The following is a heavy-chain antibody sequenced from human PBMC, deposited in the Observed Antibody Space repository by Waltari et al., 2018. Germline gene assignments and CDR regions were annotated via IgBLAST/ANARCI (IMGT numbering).Heavy chain of an antibody. J-gene: IGHJ5*02. Sequence: EVQLVQSGAEVKKPGESLKISCKGSGYSFTRYWIGWVRQMPGQGLEWMGIIYPGDSDTRYSPSFQGQVTISADKSISTAYLQWSSLKASDTAMYYCARLRESGLTFRDMTFDPWGQGTLVTVSS. CDR3: ARLRESGLTFRDMTFDP. D-gene: IGHD2-15*01. CDR1: GYSFTRYW. CDR2: IYPGDSDT. V-gene: IGHV5-51*01.